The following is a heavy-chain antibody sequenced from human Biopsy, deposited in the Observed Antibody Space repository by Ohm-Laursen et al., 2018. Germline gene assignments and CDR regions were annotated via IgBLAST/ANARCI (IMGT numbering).Heavy chain of an antibody. CDR2: ISASGNHI. CDR1: GFTFGDAW. D-gene: IGHD3-10*01. Sequence: SLRLSCAAAGFTFGDAWMSWIRQAPGKGLEWVSSISASGNHIYYTDSVKGRFTVSRDNGKNSVYLQMNSLTVEDTAVYYCARDGAGSYHDYWGQGTLVTVSP. V-gene: IGHV3-11*01. CDR3: ARDGAGSYHDY. J-gene: IGHJ4*02.